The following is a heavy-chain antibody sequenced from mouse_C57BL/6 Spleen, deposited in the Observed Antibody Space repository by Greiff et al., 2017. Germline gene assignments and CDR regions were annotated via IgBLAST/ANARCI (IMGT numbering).Heavy chain of an antibody. CDR2: INPSNGGT. CDR1: GYTFTSYW. J-gene: IGHJ4*01. V-gene: IGHV1-53*01. Sequence: QVQLQQPGTELVKPGASVKLSCKASGYTFTSYWMHWVKQRPGQGLEWIGNINPSNGGTNYNEKFKSKATLTVDKSSSTAYMQLRSLTSEDSAVYYCASPITTVVATDYAMDYWGQGTSVTVSS. D-gene: IGHD1-1*01. CDR3: ASPITTVVATDYAMDY.